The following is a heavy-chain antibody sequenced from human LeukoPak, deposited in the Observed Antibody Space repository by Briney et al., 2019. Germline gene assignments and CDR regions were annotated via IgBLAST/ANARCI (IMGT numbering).Heavy chain of an antibody. CDR3: ARDSGGYSSGFDY. D-gene: IGHD5-18*01. Sequence: PSETLSLTFTVSGGSISSSSYYWGWIRQPPGKGLEWIGSIYYSGSTYYNPSLKSRVTISVDTSKNQFSLKLSSVTAADTAVYYCARDSGGYSSGFDYWGQGTLVTVSS. CDR1: GGSISSSSYY. CDR2: IYYSGST. V-gene: IGHV4-39*07. J-gene: IGHJ4*02.